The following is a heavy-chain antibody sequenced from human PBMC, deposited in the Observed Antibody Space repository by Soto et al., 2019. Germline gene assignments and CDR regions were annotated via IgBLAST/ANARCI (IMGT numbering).Heavy chain of an antibody. Sequence: QVHLVESGGGVVQPGRSLRLSCAASGFTFSSYAMHWVRRTPGKGLECVALISYDGINKYYADSVKGRFTVSRDNSKSTLYLQMNSISAEDTAVYYCVKDGVSGWSDYFFDYWGQGTLVTVSS. CDR3: VKDGVSGWSDYFFDY. V-gene: IGHV3-30*18. D-gene: IGHD6-19*01. J-gene: IGHJ4*02. CDR1: GFTFSSYA. CDR2: ISYDGINK.